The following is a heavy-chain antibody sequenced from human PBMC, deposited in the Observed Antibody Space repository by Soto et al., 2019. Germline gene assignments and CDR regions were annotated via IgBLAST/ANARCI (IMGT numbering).Heavy chain of an antibody. D-gene: IGHD3-3*01. V-gene: IGHV4-61*01. Sequence: PSETLSLTCTVSVGSVSSGSYYWSWIRQPPGKGLEWIGYIYYSGSTNYNPSLKSRVTISVDTSKNQFSLKLSSVTAADTAVYYCASSVLRFLEWSRMDVWGQGTTVTVSS. J-gene: IGHJ6*02. CDR2: IYYSGST. CDR3: ASSVLRFLEWSRMDV. CDR1: VGSVSSGSYY.